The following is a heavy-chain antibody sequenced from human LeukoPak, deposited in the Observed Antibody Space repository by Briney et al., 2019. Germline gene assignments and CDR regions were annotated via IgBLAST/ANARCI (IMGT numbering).Heavy chain of an antibody. CDR2: ISSDGSRI. V-gene: IGHV3-30*04. CDR1: GFIFSNYA. CDR3: ARGLHRRCSGGICYQPFDY. Sequence: GGSLRLSCAASGFIFSNYAMHWVRQAPGKGLEWVALISSDGSRIYYADSVKGRFTISRDNSRNTLYLQMNSLRAEDWAVYYCARGLHRRCSGGICYQPFDYWGQGTLVTVSS. D-gene: IGHD2-15*01. J-gene: IGHJ4*02.